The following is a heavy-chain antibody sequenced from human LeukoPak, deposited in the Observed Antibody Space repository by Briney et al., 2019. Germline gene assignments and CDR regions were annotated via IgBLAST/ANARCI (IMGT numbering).Heavy chain of an antibody. J-gene: IGHJ5*02. V-gene: IGHV4-61*01. CDR3: AREKKGVNWFDP. CDR2: IYYSGST. Sequence: SETLSLTCTVSGGSVGSSNYYWSWIRQPPGKGLEWIGYIYYSGSTNYNPSLKSRVTISVDTSKNQFSLKLSSVTAADTAVYYCAREKKGVNWFDPWGQGTLVTVSS. CDR1: GGSVGSSNYY. D-gene: IGHD3-16*01.